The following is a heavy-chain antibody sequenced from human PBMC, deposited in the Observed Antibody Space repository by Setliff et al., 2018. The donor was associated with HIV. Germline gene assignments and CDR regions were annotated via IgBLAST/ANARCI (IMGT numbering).Heavy chain of an antibody. D-gene: IGHD6-13*01. CDR3: ARDRRYSSSWYSNYYYYYGMDV. CDR1: GYTFTGYY. CDR2: INPNNGNT. Sequence: ASVKVSCKASGYTFTGYYMHWVRQAPGQGLEWMGWINPNNGNTNYAQKFQGWITMTRDTSISTAYMEVSRLRSDDTAVYYCARDRRYSSSWYSNYYYYYGMDVWGQGTTVTVSS. V-gene: IGHV1-2*04. J-gene: IGHJ6*02.